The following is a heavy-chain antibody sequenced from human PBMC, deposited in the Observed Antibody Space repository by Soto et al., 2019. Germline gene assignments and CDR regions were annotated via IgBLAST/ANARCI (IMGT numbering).Heavy chain of an antibody. V-gene: IGHV3-49*03. Sequence: SLRLSCTASGFTVGDYAMSWFRQAPGKGLEWVGFIRSKAYGGTTEYAASVKGRFTISRDDSKSIAYLQMNSLKTEDTAVYYCTREESTAMPDYWGQGTLVTVSS. CDR1: GFTVGDYA. J-gene: IGHJ4*02. D-gene: IGHD2-2*01. CDR2: IRSKAYGGTT. CDR3: TREESTAMPDY.